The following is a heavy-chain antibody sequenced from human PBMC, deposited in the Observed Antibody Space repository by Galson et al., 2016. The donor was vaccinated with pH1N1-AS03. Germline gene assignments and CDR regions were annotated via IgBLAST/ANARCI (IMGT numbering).Heavy chain of an antibody. CDR2: ITWNSGSI. J-gene: IGHJ6*01. CDR3: TLLQGHL. Sequence: SLRLSCAASGFTFDDYAMHWVRQGPGKGLEWVPGITWNSGSIDYADSVKGRFTISRDNARNSLYLQMNSLHQGPIGLPPGTLLQGHLWG. V-gene: IGHV3-9*01. CDR1: GFTFDDYA.